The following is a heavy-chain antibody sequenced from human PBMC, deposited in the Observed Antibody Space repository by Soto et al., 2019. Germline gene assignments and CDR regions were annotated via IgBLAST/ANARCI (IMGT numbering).Heavy chain of an antibody. Sequence: SETLSLTCTVSGGSISSYYWSCIRQPAGKGLEWIGRIYTSGSTNHNPSLKSRVTMSVDTSKNQFSLKLSYVTAADTAVYYCARDRSSWYRDYWGQGTLVTVSS. CDR2: IYTSGST. CDR3: ARDRSSWYRDY. V-gene: IGHV4-4*07. J-gene: IGHJ4*02. D-gene: IGHD6-13*01. CDR1: GGSISSYY.